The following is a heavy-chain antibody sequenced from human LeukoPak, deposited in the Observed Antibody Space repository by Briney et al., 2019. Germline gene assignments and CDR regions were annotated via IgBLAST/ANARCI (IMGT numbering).Heavy chain of an antibody. Sequence: SETLTLTCAVYGGSFSRYYWSWIRQPPGKGLEWIGEINHSGSTNYNPSLKSRVTISVDTSKNQFSLKLSSVTAADTAVYYCATVSRGYFDYWGQGTLVPVSS. V-gene: IGHV4-34*01. D-gene: IGHD2-8*01. J-gene: IGHJ4*02. CDR2: INHSGST. CDR1: GGSFSRYY. CDR3: ATVSRGYFDY.